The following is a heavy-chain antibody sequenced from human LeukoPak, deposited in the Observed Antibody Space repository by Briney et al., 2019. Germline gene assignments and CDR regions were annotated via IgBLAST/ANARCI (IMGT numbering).Heavy chain of an antibody. D-gene: IGHD6-13*01. CDR1: GGSISSSSYY. J-gene: IGHJ4*02. Sequence: SETLSLTCTVSGGSISSSSYYWGWIRQPPGKGLEWIGSIYYSGSTYYNPSLKSRVTISVDTSKNQFSLKLSSVTAADTAVYYCARLPTGYSSSRYSRSYWGQGTLVTVSS. CDR2: IYYSGST. V-gene: IGHV4-39*01. CDR3: ARLPTGYSSSRYSRSY.